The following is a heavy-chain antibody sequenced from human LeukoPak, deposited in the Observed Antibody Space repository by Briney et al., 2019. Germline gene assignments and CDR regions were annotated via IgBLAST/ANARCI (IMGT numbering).Heavy chain of an antibody. D-gene: IGHD5-18*01. CDR3: ARMNSYGFSTSSNNDY. V-gene: IGHV4-31*03. J-gene: IGHJ4*02. CDR1: GGSISGGGYY. Sequence: PSQTLSLTCTVSGGSISGGGYYWSWICQHPGKGLEWIGYIYYSGTTNYNPSLKSRVTISVDTSKNQFSLKLSSVTAADTAVYYCARMNSYGFSTSSNNDYWGQGTLVTVSS. CDR2: IYYSGTT.